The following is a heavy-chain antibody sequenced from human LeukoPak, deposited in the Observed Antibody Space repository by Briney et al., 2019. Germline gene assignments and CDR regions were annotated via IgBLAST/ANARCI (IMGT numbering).Heavy chain of an antibody. Sequence: GGSLRLSCVASGFTFSSYGMHWVRQAPGKGLEWVAFIRYDGSNKYYADSVKGRFTISRDNSKNTPYLQMNSLRAEDTAVYYCAKRGAGSSSWSGNDYWGQGTLVTVSS. V-gene: IGHV3-30*02. CDR1: GFTFSSYG. CDR2: IRYDGSNK. D-gene: IGHD6-13*01. J-gene: IGHJ4*02. CDR3: AKRGAGSSSWSGNDY.